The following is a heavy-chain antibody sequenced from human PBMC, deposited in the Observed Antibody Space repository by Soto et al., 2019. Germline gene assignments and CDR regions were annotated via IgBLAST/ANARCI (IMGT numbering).Heavy chain of an antibody. CDR1: GVAISRCY. CDR3: ARGEVYYGMDV. Sequence: SETLSRTSSVAGVAISRCYRSWIRQPPGKGLEWIGYIYYSGSTNYNPSLKSRVTISVDTSKNQFSLKLSSVTAADTAVYYCARGEVYYGMDVWGQGTTVT. V-gene: IGHV4-59*01. J-gene: IGHJ6*02. CDR2: IYYSGST.